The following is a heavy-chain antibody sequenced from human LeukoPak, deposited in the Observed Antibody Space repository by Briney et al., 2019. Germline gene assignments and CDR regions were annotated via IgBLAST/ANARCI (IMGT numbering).Heavy chain of an antibody. Sequence: SVKVSCKASGVTFSSYGITWVRQAPGQGLEWMGGIIPIFGKTNYAQKFQGRVTITADESTSTAYLEVNSLTSADTAMYYCARDYDSSGPQKNFFDFWGQGTLVTVSS. CDR1: GVTFSSYG. CDR3: ARDYDSSGPQKNFFDF. J-gene: IGHJ4*02. CDR2: IIPIFGKT. D-gene: IGHD3-22*01. V-gene: IGHV1-69*13.